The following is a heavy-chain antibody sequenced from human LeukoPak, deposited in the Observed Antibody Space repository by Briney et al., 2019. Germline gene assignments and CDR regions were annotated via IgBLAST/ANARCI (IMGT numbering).Heavy chain of an antibody. CDR1: GFTFSSYS. Sequence: GGSLRLSCAASGFTFSSYSMNWVRQAPGKGLEWVSYISSSSSTIYYADSVKGRFTISRDNAKNTLYVEMNSLRAEDTAVYYCARDFGYKIDDWGQGSLVTVSS. CDR3: ARDFGYKIDD. CDR2: ISSSSSTI. D-gene: IGHD5-18*01. V-gene: IGHV3-48*04. J-gene: IGHJ4*02.